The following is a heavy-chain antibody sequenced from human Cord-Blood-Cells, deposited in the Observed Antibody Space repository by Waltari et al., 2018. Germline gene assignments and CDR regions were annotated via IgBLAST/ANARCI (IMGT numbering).Heavy chain of an antibody. CDR2: INHSGST. V-gene: IGHV4-34*01. J-gene: IGHJ4*02. D-gene: IGHD3-3*01. Sequence: QVQLQQRGAGLLKPSETLSLTCAVYGGSFSGYYWSWIRQPPGKGLEWIGEINHSGSTNYNPSLKSRVTISVDTAKNQFSLKLSSVTAADTAVYYCARDPTIFGVVIMGFDYWGQGTLVTVSS. CDR3: ARDPTIFGVVIMGFDY. CDR1: GGSFSGYY.